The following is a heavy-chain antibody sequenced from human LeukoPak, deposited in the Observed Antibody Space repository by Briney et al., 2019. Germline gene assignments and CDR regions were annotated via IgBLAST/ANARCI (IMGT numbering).Heavy chain of an antibody. J-gene: IGHJ3*02. V-gene: IGHV3-9*03. CDR2: ISWNSVTI. D-gene: IGHD2-8*02. CDR3: AKDEFVASDFTGAFDI. CDR1: GFTFDEYA. Sequence: GRSLRLSCAASGFTFDEYAMHWVRQAPGKGLEWVSGISWNSVTIVYADSVKGRFTISRDNAKNSLYLQMNSLRAEDMALYYCAKDEFVASDFTGAFDIWGQGTMVTVSS.